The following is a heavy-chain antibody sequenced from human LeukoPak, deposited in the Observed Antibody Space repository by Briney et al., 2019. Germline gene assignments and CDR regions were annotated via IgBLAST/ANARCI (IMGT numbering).Heavy chain of an antibody. CDR2: IYHSGST. J-gene: IGHJ4*02. V-gene: IGHV4-38-2*02. Sequence: SETLSLTCTVSGYSISSGYYWGWIRQPPGKGLEWIGSIYHSGSTYYNPSLKSRVTISVDTSKNQFSLKLSSVTAADTAVYYCARRLELSLWGDFDYWGQGTLVTVSS. CDR3: ARRLELSLWGDFDY. CDR1: GYSISSGYY. D-gene: IGHD3-16*02.